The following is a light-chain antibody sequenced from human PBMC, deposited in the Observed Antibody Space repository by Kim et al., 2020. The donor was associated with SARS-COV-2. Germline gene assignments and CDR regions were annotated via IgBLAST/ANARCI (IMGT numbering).Light chain of an antibody. CDR1: QGISRY. J-gene: IGKJ2*01. CDR2: GAS. CDR3: QQVDDYPYT. Sequence: SANVGDRVTITGRTSQGISRYLAWYQQKPGKAPNLIIHGASNLQNGVPSRFSGSGSGTEFTLSISSLQPEDFATYFCQQVDDYPYTFGQGTKLEI. V-gene: IGKV1-9*01.